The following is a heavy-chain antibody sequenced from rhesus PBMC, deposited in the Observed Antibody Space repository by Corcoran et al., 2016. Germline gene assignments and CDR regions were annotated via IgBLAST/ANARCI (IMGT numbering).Heavy chain of an antibody. Sequence: QVTLKESGPALVKPTQTLTLTCTFSGFSLSPSGMGVGWLRQPPGKPLEWLAHIYWDDDKRYSTSLKSRLTISKDTSKNQVVLTMTNMDPVDTATYYCARDFWSGYHPSGLDSWGQGVVVTVSS. CDR1: GFSLSPSGMG. CDR2: IYWDDDK. CDR3: ARDFWSGYHPSGLDS. V-gene: IGHV2-1*01. D-gene: IGHD3-3*01. J-gene: IGHJ6*01.